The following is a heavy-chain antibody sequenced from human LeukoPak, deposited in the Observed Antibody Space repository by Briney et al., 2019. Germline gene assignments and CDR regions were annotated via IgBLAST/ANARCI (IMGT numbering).Heavy chain of an antibody. D-gene: IGHD6-13*01. Sequence: SETLSLTCTVSGGSISSYYWSWLRQPPGKGLEWIGYIYYSGSTNYNPSLKSRVTISVDTSKNQFSLKLSSVTAADTAVYYCARSIVAAAGTVWFDPWGQGTLVTVSS. J-gene: IGHJ5*02. CDR3: ARSIVAAAGTVWFDP. CDR2: IYYSGST. CDR1: GGSISSYY. V-gene: IGHV4-59*01.